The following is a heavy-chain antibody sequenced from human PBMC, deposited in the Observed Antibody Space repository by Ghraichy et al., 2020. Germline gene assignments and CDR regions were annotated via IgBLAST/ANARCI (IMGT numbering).Heavy chain of an antibody. CDR1: GFTVSGNY. Sequence: GESLNISCAASGFTVSGNYVSWVRQAPGKGLEWVSVIYSGGQTYYADSVKGRFTISRDNSKNTVFLQMNSLRAEDTAIYYCARDQGCSGSTCRQKWSDPWGQGTLVTVSS. J-gene: IGHJ5*02. CDR3: ARDQGCSGSTCRQKWSDP. D-gene: IGHD2-2*01. V-gene: IGHV3-53*01. CDR2: IYSGGQT.